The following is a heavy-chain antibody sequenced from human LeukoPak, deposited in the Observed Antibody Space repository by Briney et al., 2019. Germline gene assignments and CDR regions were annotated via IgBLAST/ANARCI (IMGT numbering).Heavy chain of an antibody. CDR2: INPSGGST. CDR3: AKGYCSGGTCYSYDY. D-gene: IGHD2-15*01. CDR1: GYTFTRYY. J-gene: IGHJ4*02. V-gene: IGHV1-46*01. Sequence: VASVKDSCKASGYTFTRYYMHWVRQAAGQGLEWMGIINPSGGSTNYAQKFPGRGTITRETSTSTVYMELNSLRSEDTAAYYCAKGYCSGGTCYSYDYWGQGTLVTVSS.